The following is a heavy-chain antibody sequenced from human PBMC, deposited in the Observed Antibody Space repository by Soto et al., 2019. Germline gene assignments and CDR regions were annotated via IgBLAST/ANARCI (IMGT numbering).Heavy chain of an antibody. CDR2: ISGNGVST. D-gene: IGHD6-13*01. V-gene: IGHV3-23*01. Sequence: XGSLSRSFAVSGFTVSSYAMSWVRQAPGKGLQWVSTISGNGVSTYYVDSVKGRFTISRDNSKKTLYLQMNSLRAEDTAVYYCAKGPGTFDYWGQGTLVTVSS. CDR3: AKGPGTFDY. J-gene: IGHJ4*02. CDR1: GFTVSSYA.